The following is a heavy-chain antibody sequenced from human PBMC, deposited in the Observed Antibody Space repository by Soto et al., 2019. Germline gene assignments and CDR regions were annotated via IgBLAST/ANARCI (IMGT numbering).Heavy chain of an antibody. CDR2: IHGDGGKI. CDR3: ARDFYGGYTYGPGDY. Sequence: PVGSLRLSCAASGFMFSAYWMGWVRQAPGKGLEWVANIHGDGGKIYYVDSVKGRFTISRDNAKRSLYLQMNSLRAEDTAVYYCARDFYGGYTYGPGDYWGQGALVTVSS. D-gene: IGHD5-18*01. J-gene: IGHJ4*02. V-gene: IGHV3-7*01. CDR1: GFMFSAYW.